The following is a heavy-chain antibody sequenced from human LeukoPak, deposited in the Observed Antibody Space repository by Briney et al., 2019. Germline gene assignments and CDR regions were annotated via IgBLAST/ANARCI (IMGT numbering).Heavy chain of an antibody. J-gene: IGHJ6*02. CDR3: ARVRMVRELTGYYYYYGMDV. CDR1: GFIFADYA. D-gene: IGHD3-10*01. V-gene: IGHV3-9*01. CDR2: INWNSDSI. Sequence: GGSLRLSCAASGFIFADYAMHWVRQVPGKGLEWVSGINWNSDSIGYAESVKGRFTISRDNAKNFLYLQLNSLRAEDTAVYYCARVRMVRELTGYYYYYGMDVWGQGTTVTVSS.